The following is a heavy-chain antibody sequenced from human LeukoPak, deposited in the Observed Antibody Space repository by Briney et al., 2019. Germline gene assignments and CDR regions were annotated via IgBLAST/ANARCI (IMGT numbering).Heavy chain of an antibody. J-gene: IGHJ4*02. CDR2: ISSSGSTI. Sequence: GGPLRLSCTASGFTFGDYAMNWVRQAPGKGLEWVSYISSSGSTIYYADSVKGRFTISRDNAKNSLYLQMNSLRAEDTAVYYCARGSYLYYFDYWGQGTLVTVSS. V-gene: IGHV3-48*03. CDR3: ARGSYLYYFDY. D-gene: IGHD3-16*02. CDR1: GFTFGDYA.